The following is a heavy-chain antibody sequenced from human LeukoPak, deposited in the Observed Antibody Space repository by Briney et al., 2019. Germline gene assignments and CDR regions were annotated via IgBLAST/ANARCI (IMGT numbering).Heavy chain of an antibody. J-gene: IGHJ4*02. Sequence: PGGSLRLSCAASGFTFSSYDMHWVRQAPVKGLEWVAVIWYDGTNKQYVDSVKGRFTISRDNSENTLYLQMNSLRDEDTAVYYCARESSLTGAYFDWWGQGTLVTVSS. D-gene: IGHD3-10*01. CDR1: GFTFSSYD. V-gene: IGHV3-33*08. CDR3: ARESSLTGAYFDW. CDR2: IWYDGTNK.